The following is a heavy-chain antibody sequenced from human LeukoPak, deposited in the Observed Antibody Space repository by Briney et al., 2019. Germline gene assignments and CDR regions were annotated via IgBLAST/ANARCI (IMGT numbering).Heavy chain of an antibody. D-gene: IGHD6-13*01. CDR1: GLTFRMYG. V-gene: IGHV3-23*01. CDR2: ISGAGGST. Sequence: GGSLRLSCAASGLTFRMYGMSWVRQAPGKGLEWVSTISGAGGSTYYADSVKGRFTISRDNSKNTLYLQMDGLRAEDTAIYYCAKDRIPGTGTLLGYWGQGTPVTVSS. CDR3: AKDRIPGTGTLLGY. J-gene: IGHJ4*02.